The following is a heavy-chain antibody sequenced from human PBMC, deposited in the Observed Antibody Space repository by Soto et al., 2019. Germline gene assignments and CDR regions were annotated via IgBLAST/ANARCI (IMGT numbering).Heavy chain of an antibody. D-gene: IGHD4-4*01. CDR3: ARVHVAVTTDYGMDV. V-gene: IGHV3-53*01. CDR2: IYSGGST. CDR1: GFTVSSNY. Sequence: GGSLRLSCAASGFTVSSNYMSWVRQAPGKGLEWVSVIYSGGSTYYADSVKGRFTISRDNSKNTLYLQMNSLRAEDTAVYYCARVHVAVTTDYGMDVWGKGTTVTVSS. J-gene: IGHJ6*04.